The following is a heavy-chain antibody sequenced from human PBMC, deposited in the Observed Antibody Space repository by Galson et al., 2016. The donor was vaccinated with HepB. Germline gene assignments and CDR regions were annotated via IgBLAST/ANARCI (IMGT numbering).Heavy chain of an antibody. V-gene: IGHV4-39*02. J-gene: IGHJ5*02. Sequence: SETLSLTCIVSGGSISISNYYWNWIRQPPGKGLEWIGSVYYTGTTAYIPSLKSRVSISVDTSKNQFSLHLSSVTAADTALYFCARERSGTNQFDPWGQGILVTVSS. CDR2: VYYTGTT. D-gene: IGHD3-10*01. CDR3: ARERSGTNQFDP. CDR1: GGSISISNYY.